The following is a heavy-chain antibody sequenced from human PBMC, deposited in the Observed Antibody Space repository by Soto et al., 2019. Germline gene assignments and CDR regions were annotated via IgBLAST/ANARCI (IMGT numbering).Heavy chain of an antibody. CDR2: ISYDGSNK. V-gene: IGHV3-30*18. J-gene: IGHJ4*02. CDR1: GFTFSSYG. CDR3: AKESTSGWSAAGAFDY. D-gene: IGHD6-19*01. Sequence: QVQLVESGGGVVQPGRSLRLSCAASGFTFSSYGIHWVRQAPGKGLEWVADISYDGSNKYYADSVKGRFTISRDNSKNTVYLQMNSLRVEDTAVFYCAKESTSGWSAAGAFDYWGQGTLVTVSS.